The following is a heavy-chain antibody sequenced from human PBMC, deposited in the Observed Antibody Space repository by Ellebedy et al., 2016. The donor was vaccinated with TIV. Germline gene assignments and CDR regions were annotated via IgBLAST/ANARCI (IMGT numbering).Heavy chain of an antibody. Sequence: GGSLRLSXAASGFTFGSYAMSWVRQTPGKGLEWVSGVTNGGDTYYIDSVKGRFTMSRDNSKNTVYLQMNTLRAEDTAIYYCAKESASIERPCFDYWGQGTLVTVSS. CDR2: VTNGGDT. J-gene: IGHJ4*02. D-gene: IGHD1-1*01. V-gene: IGHV3-23*01. CDR3: AKESASIERPCFDY. CDR1: GFTFGSYA.